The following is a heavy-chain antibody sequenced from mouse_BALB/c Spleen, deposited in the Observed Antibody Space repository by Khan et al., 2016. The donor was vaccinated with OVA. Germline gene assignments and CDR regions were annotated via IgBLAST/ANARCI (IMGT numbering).Heavy chain of an antibody. D-gene: IGHD2-1*01. CDR3: ARGYFGNYEFVY. CDR1: GYTFPSYW. J-gene: IGHJ3*01. CDR2: IFPGTGTT. V-gene: IGHV1S132*01. Sequence: QVQLQQSGAELVKPGTSVKLSCKTSGYTFPSYWIQWVKQRPGQGLGWIGQIFPGTGTTYYNENFKDKATLTVDTSSNSAYMQRTSLTSEDSAVYFCARGYFGNYEFVYWGQGTLVTVSP.